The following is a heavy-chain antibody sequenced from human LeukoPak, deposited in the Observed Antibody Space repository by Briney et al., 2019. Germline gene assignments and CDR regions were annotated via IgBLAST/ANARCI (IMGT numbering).Heavy chain of an antibody. V-gene: IGHV4-59*08. CDR2: IYYGGST. CDR3: ARRLNYDFWSGPLDAFDI. Sequence: SETLSLTCTVSGGSISSYYWSWIRQPPGKGLEWIGYIYYGGSTNYNPSLKSRVTISVDTSKNQFSLKLSSVTAADTAVYYCARRLNYDFWSGPLDAFDIWGQGTMVTVSS. J-gene: IGHJ3*02. D-gene: IGHD3-3*01. CDR1: GGSISSYY.